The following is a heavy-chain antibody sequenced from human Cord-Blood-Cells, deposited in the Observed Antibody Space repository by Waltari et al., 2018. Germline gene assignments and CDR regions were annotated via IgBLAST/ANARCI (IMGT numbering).Heavy chain of an antibody. J-gene: IGHJ1*01. Sequence: QVQLQESGPGLVKPSGTLSLTCAVSGGSISSSNWRSWVRQPPGKGLEWIGEIYHRGSTNYNPSLKSRVTISVDKSKNQFSLKLSSVTAADTAVYYCARGDYYDSSGYYYRAEYFQHWGQGTLVTVSS. CDR1: GGSISSSNW. CDR2: IYHRGST. V-gene: IGHV4-4*02. D-gene: IGHD3-22*01. CDR3: ARGDYYDSSGYYYRAEYFQH.